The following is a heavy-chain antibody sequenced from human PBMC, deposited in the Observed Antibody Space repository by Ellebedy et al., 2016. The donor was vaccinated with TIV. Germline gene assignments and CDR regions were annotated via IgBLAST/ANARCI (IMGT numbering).Heavy chain of an antibody. V-gene: IGHV3-48*04. CDR1: GFTFSRYS. D-gene: IGHD4-17*01. CDR2: ISVTSNTI. Sequence: GGSLRLSXAASGFTFSRYSMNWVRQAPGKGLEWVSYISVTSNTIYYADSVKGRFTISRDNAQNSLYLQMNSLRAEDTAVYYCARVVNNRAVTTDYWGPGTLVTVSS. CDR3: ARVVNNRAVTTDY. J-gene: IGHJ4*02.